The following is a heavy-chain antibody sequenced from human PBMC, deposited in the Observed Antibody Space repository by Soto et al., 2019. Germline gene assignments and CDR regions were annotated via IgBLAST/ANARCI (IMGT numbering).Heavy chain of an antibody. D-gene: IGHD3-22*01. V-gene: IGHV1-46*01. Sequence: GSVTVSCKASGYTFTSYYMHWVRQAPGQGLEWMGIINPSGGSTSYAQKFQGRVTMTRDTSTSTVYMELSSLRSEDTAVYYCARDQGSSGPTAYWGQGTLVTVSS. J-gene: IGHJ4*02. CDR2: INPSGGST. CDR1: GYTFTSYY. CDR3: ARDQGSSGPTAY.